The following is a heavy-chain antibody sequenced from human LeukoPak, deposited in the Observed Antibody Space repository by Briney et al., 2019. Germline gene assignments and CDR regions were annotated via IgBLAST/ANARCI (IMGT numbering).Heavy chain of an antibody. V-gene: IGHV3-48*04. J-gene: IGHJ6*03. CDR1: GFTFSSYS. Sequence: GGSLRLSCAASGFTFSSYSMNWVRQAPGKGLEWVSYISSSSRTIYYADSVKGRFTISRDNAKNSLYLQMNSLRAEDTAVYYCARAVPAANLMDVWGKGTTVTVSS. D-gene: IGHD2-2*01. CDR2: ISSSSRTI. CDR3: ARAVPAANLMDV.